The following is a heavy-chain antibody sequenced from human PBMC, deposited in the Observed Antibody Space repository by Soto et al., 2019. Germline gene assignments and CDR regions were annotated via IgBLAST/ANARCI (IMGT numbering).Heavy chain of an antibody. CDR3: AGDGYCSGGSCYDLYYFDY. V-gene: IGHV3-30-3*01. CDR2: ISYDGSNK. D-gene: IGHD2-15*01. Sequence: AGSLRLSCAASGFTFSIYAMHWVRQAPGKGLEWVAVISYDGSNKYYADSVKGRFTISRDNSKNTLYLQMNSLRAEDTAVYYCAGDGYCSGGSCYDLYYFDYWGQGTLVTVSS. CDR1: GFTFSIYA. J-gene: IGHJ4*02.